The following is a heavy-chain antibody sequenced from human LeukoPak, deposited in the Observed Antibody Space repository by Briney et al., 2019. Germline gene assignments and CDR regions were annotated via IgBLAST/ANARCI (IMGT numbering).Heavy chain of an antibody. CDR3: ARLTSYSSSWLYYYYYYMDV. D-gene: IGHD6-13*01. Sequence: SETLSLTCAVYGGSFSGYYWSWIRQPPGKGLEWIGEINHSGSTYYNPSLKSRVTISVDTSKNQFSLKLSSVTAADTAVYYCARLTSYSSSWLYYYYYYMDVWGKGTTVTISS. V-gene: IGHV4-34*01. CDR2: INHSGST. CDR1: GGSFSGYY. J-gene: IGHJ6*03.